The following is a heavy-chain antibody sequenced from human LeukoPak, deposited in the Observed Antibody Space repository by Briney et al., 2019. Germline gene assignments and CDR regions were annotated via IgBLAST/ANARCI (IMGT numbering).Heavy chain of an antibody. Sequence: GGTLRLSCAASGFTFSSYGMNWVRQAPGKGLEWVSSISSSSSYIYYADSVKGRFTISRDNAKNSLYLQMNSLRAEDTAVYYCARNGLLWFGSDYWGQGTLVTVSS. CDR1: GFTFSSYG. CDR3: ARNGLLWFGSDY. J-gene: IGHJ4*02. V-gene: IGHV3-21*01. D-gene: IGHD3-10*01. CDR2: ISSSSSYI.